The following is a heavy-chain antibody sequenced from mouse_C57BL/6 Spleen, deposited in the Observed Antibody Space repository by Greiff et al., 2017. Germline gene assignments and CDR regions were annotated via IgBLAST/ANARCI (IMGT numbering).Heavy chain of an antibody. J-gene: IGHJ2*01. CDR1: GYSFTGYY. D-gene: IGHD1-1*01. V-gene: IGHV1-42*01. CDR3: ARRDYGSSYVAYYFDY. CDR2: INPSTGGT. Sequence: VQLQQSGPELVKPGASVKISCKASGYSFTGYYMNWVKQSPEKSLEWIGEINPSTGGTTYNQKFKAKATLTVDKSSSTAYMQLKSLTSEDSAVYYCARRDYGSSYVAYYFDYWGQGTTLTVSS.